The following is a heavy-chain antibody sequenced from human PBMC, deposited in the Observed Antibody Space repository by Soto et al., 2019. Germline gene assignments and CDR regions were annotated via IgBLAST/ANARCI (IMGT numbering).Heavy chain of an antibody. CDR3: ARTYYDFWSGPINWFDP. CDR2: IHYNGNT. J-gene: IGHJ5*02. V-gene: IGHV4-59*01. Sequence: SETLSLTCTVSGDSISSYSWSWIRQPPGKGLEWIGNIHYNGNTKYSPSLKSRVTMSVDTSKNQFSLKLSSVTAADTAVYYCARTYYDFWSGPINWFDPWGQGTLVTVSS. D-gene: IGHD3-3*01. CDR1: GDSISSYS.